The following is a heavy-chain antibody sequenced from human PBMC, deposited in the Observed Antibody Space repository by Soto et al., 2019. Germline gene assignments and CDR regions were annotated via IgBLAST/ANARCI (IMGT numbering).Heavy chain of an antibody. CDR3: ARVTEYHYYYDSSGYYPHFDY. D-gene: IGHD3-22*01. CDR2: IYPGDSDT. CDR1: GYSFTSYW. J-gene: IGHJ4*02. Sequence: GESLKISCKGSGYSFTSYWIGWVRQMPGKGLEWMGIIYPGDSDTRYSPSFQGQVTISADKSISTAYLQWSSLKASDTAMYYCARVTEYHYYYDSSGYYPHFDYWGQGTLVTVSS. V-gene: IGHV5-51*01.